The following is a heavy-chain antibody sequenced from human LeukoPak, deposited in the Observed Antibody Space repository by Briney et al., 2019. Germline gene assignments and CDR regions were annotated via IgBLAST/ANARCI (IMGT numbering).Heavy chain of an antibody. J-gene: IGHJ6*02. CDR1: RFTFSSYA. V-gene: IGHV3-23*01. Sequence: GGSLRLSCAASRFTFSSYAMSWVRQAPGKGLEWVSDISGSGGSTYYADSVKGRFTISRDNSKNTLYLQMNSLRAEDTAVYYCAKTTVTRRVDILTGYSYYYGMDVWGQGTTVTVSS. CDR2: ISGSGGST. CDR3: AKTTVTRRVDILTGYSYYYGMDV. D-gene: IGHD3-9*01.